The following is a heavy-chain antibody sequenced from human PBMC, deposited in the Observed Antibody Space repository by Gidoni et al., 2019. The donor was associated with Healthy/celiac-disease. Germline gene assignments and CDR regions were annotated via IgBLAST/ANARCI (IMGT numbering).Heavy chain of an antibody. CDR2: ISYSGST. V-gene: IGHV4-39*01. CDR1: GGSLSRSSYY. D-gene: IGHD3-3*01. J-gene: IGHJ4*02. Sequence: QLQLQESGPGLVKPSATLSLTCTVSGGSLSRSSYYWGWIRQPPGKGLGWIGSISYSGSTYYTPSLTSRVTISVDTSKNQFSLKLSSVTAADTAVYYCARLRATIFGVVTTLDYWGQGTLVTVSS. CDR3: ARLRATIFGVVTTLDY.